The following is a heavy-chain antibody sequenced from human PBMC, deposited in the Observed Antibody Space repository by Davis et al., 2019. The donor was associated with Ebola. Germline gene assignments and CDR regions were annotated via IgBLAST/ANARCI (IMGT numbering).Heavy chain of an antibody. CDR3: AKVKYYSTWRGGFDS. D-gene: IGHD2-2*01. V-gene: IGHV3-30*02. Sequence: GESLKISCVASGFSFSDYGMHWVRQAPGKGLEWVAFIRYDGNDKNYADSVKGRFTISKDSSKNTLYLQMNSLRAEDTALYYCAKVKYYSTWRGGFDSWGQGTLVTVSS. CDR2: IRYDGNDK. CDR1: GFSFSDYG. J-gene: IGHJ4*02.